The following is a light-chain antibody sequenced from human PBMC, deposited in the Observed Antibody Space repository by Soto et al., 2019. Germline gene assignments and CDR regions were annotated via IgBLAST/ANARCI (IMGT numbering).Light chain of an antibody. Sequence: EIVLTQSLVALSLTAGEKATLYCRTSQSVSSGTSLAWYEQKLVQAPSLLIYVLSNSATGIPYRFSGSASATDFTLTIDILVPEDFAVYFCQQYDDSVWTFGQGTKVDIK. V-gene: IGKV3-20*01. J-gene: IGKJ1*01. CDR1: QSVSSGTS. CDR2: VLS. CDR3: QQYDDSVWT.